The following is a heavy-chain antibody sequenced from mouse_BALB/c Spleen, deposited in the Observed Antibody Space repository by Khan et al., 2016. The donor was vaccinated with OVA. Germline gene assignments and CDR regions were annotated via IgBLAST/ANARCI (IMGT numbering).Heavy chain of an antibody. Sequence: DLVKPGASVKLSCKASGYTFTSYWINWIKQRPGQGLEWIGRIGPGSSNAYYNDMFKGKATLTVDTSSNPAYIQLSSLSSEDSAVYFCARENYDGRGYYAMDYWGQGVSVTVSA. CDR1: GYTFTSYW. D-gene: IGHD1-1*01. V-gene: IGHV1S41*01. CDR3: ARENYDGRGYYAMDY. CDR2: IGPGSSNA. J-gene: IGHJ4*01.